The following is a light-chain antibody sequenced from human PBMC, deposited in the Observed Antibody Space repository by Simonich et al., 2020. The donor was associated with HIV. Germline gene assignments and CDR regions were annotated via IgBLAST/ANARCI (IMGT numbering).Light chain of an antibody. CDR1: QSISSW. Sequence: DIQMTQSPSTLSASVGDRVTITCRASQSISSWLAWYQQKPGKAPNLLIFAASTLQSGVPSSFSGSGSGTDFTLTISSLQPEDFATYYCQQSYSTPHTFGQGTKLEIK. CDR3: QQSYSTPHT. V-gene: IGKV1-39*01. J-gene: IGKJ2*01. CDR2: AAS.